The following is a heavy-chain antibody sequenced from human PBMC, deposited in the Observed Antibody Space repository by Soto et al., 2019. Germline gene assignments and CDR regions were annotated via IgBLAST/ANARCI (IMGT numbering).Heavy chain of an antibody. D-gene: IGHD5-18*01. CDR2: ISSSSSYI. Sequence: EVQLVESGGGLVKPGGSLRLSCAASGFTFSSDSMNWVRQAPGKGLEWFSSISSSSSYIYYADSVKGRFTISRDNAKNSLYLQMNSLRAEDTAVYYCARDPSGSYGGFDYWGQGTLVTVSS. CDR3: ARDPSGSYGGFDY. CDR1: GFTFSSDS. V-gene: IGHV3-21*01. J-gene: IGHJ4*02.